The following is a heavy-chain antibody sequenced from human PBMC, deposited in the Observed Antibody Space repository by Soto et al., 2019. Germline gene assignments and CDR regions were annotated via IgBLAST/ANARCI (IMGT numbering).Heavy chain of an antibody. CDR2: ISSSGSTI. CDR1: GFTFSSYE. CDR3: AGQAAAGFFDY. V-gene: IGHV3-48*03. Sequence: PGGSLRLSCAASGFTFSSYEMNWVGQAPGKGLEWVSYISSSGSTIYYADSVKGRFTISRDNAKNSLYLQMNSLRAEDTAVYYCAGQAAAGFFDYWGQGTQVTVSS. D-gene: IGHD6-13*01. J-gene: IGHJ4*02.